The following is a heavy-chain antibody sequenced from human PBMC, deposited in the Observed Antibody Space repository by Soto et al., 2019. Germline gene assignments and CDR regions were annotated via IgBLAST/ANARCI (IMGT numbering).Heavy chain of an antibody. CDR2: IYSGGNI. V-gene: IGHV3-66*01. CDR3: ATDSTFGLGELED. J-gene: IGHJ4*02. D-gene: IGHD3-10*01. Sequence: EVQLVESGGGLVQPGGSLRLSCAASGFTVSSNYMTWVRQAPGKGLEWVSVIYSGGNIYYADSVKGRFTISRDKSKNTLYLQMTSLRAEDTAVYYCATDSTFGLGELEDWGQGTLVTVSS. CDR1: GFTVSSNY.